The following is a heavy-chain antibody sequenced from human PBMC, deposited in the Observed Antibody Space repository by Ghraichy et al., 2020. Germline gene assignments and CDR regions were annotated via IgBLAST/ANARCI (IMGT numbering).Heavy chain of an antibody. Sequence: GESLNISCAASRFSFSDYYMSWIRQAPGKGLEWVSYISSSGNTRYYADSVKGRFTISRDNAKNSLYLQMNSLRAEDTAVYYCARDYAGFSMNYYCHGMDVWGQGTTVTVSS. CDR2: ISSSGNTR. J-gene: IGHJ6*02. CDR3: ARDYAGFSMNYYCHGMDV. V-gene: IGHV3-11*01. D-gene: IGHD3-22*01. CDR1: RFSFSDYY.